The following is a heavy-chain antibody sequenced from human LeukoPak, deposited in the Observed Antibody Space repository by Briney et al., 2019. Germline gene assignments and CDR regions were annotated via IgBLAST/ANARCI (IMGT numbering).Heavy chain of an antibody. CDR3: ARDPGSGYFL. D-gene: IGHD3-3*01. CDR1: GFSFSGHW. V-gene: IGHV3-74*01. CDR2: ISPTGSTT. Sequence: PGGSLRLSCTASGFSFSGHWMHWARQLPGKGLVWVSRISPTGSTTSYADSVKGRFTISRDNAKNSLYLQMNSLRAEDTAVYYCARDPGSGYFLWGQGTTVTVSS. J-gene: IGHJ6*02.